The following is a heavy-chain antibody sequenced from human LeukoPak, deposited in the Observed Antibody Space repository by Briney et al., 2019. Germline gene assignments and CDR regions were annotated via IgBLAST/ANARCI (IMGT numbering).Heavy chain of an antibody. CDR1: GFTFSSYG. Sequence: GVSLRLSCAASGFTFSSYGMHWVRQAPGKGLEWVAVISYDGSNKYYADSVKGRFTISRDNSKNMVYLQMNSLSAEDTAVYYCAKGPNYDILTGWRKTYNGFDVWGQGTMVTVSS. J-gene: IGHJ3*01. V-gene: IGHV3-30*18. D-gene: IGHD3-9*01. CDR2: ISYDGSNK. CDR3: AKGPNYDILTGWRKTYNGFDV.